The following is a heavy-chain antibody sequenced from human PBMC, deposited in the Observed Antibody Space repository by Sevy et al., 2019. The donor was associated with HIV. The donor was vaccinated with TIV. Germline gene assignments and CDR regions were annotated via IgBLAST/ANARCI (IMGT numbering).Heavy chain of an antibody. CDR1: GYFISSGFY. Sequence: SETLSLTCAASGYFISSGFYWGWIRQPPGKGLEWIGSIYHSGSTYYNPSLNSRVTISVDTSKNQFSLRLNSVTAADTAVYYWARRSTGRGAFDIWGQGTMVTVSS. CDR3: ARRSTGRGAFDI. J-gene: IGHJ3*02. D-gene: IGHD1-1*01. V-gene: IGHV4-38-2*01. CDR2: IYHSGST.